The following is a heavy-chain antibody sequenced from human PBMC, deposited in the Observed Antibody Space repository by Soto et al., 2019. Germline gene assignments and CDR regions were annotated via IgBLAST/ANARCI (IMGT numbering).Heavy chain of an antibody. V-gene: IGHV3-9*01. Sequence: GGSLRLSCAASGFTFDDYAMHWVRQAPGKGLEWVSGISWNSGSIGYADSVKGRFTISRDNAKNSLYLQVNSLRAEDTALYYCAKDADTAMSFYYYYGMDVWGQGTTVTVSS. J-gene: IGHJ6*02. CDR1: GFTFDDYA. CDR2: ISWNSGSI. D-gene: IGHD5-18*01. CDR3: AKDADTAMSFYYYYGMDV.